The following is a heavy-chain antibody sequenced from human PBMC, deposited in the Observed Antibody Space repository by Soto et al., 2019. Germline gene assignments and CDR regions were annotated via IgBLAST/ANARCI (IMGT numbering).Heavy chain of an antibody. J-gene: IGHJ6*02. V-gene: IGHV1-18*01. CDR1: GYTFTSYG. CDR3: ARDPSYYGMDV. CDR2: ISAYNGNT. Sequence: ASVKVSCKASGYTFTSYGISWVRQAPGQGLEWMGWISAYNGNTNYAQKFQGRVTITRDTSASTAYMELSSRRSEDTAVYYCARDPSYYGMDVWGQGTTVTVSS.